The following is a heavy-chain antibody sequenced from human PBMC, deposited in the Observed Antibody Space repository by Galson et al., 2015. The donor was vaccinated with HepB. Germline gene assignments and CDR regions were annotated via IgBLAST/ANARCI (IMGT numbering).Heavy chain of an antibody. V-gene: IGHV3-20*04. D-gene: IGHD1-26*01. Sequence: SLRLSCAASGFSFDDYGMSWVRQAPGKGLEWVSGISWNGGSTGYADSVKGRFTISRDNAKTSLYLQMNSLRAEDTAFYYCARGSPSGSYLSPCDYWGQGTLVTVSS. CDR1: GFSFDDYG. CDR2: ISWNGGST. CDR3: ARGSPSGSYLSPCDY. J-gene: IGHJ4*02.